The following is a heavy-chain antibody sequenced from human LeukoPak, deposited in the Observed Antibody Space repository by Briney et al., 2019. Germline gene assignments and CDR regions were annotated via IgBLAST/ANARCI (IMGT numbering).Heavy chain of an antibody. CDR2: IYYSGST. Sequence: SETLSLTCTVSGGSISSSIYYWGWIRQPPGKGLEWLGCIYYSGSTYYNPSLKSRVTISVDTSKNQFSLKLSSVTAADTAVYYCARQVGSKAYYYYGMDVWGQGTTVTVSS. D-gene: IGHD6-25*01. CDR1: GGSISSSIYY. V-gene: IGHV4-39*01. J-gene: IGHJ6*02. CDR3: ARQVGSKAYYYYGMDV.